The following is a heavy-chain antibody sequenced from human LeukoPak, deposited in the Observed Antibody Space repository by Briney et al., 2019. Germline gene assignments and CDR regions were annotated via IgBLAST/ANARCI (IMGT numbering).Heavy chain of an antibody. CDR3: ARARKYSSGWYRYYYYYYYMDV. Sequence: GGSLRLSCAASGFTFSSYDMHWVRQATGKGLEWVSAIGTAGDTYYPGSVKGRFTISRENAKNSLYLQMNSLRAGDTAVYYCARARKYSSGWYRYYYYYYYMDVWGKGTTVTISS. J-gene: IGHJ6*03. V-gene: IGHV3-13*01. D-gene: IGHD6-19*01. CDR1: GFTFSSYD. CDR2: IGTAGDT.